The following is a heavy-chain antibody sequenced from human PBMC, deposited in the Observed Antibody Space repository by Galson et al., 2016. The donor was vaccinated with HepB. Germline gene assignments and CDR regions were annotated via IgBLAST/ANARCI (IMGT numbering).Heavy chain of an antibody. D-gene: IGHD1/OR15-1a*01. CDR2: TYYRSKWYN. V-gene: IGHV6-1*01. CDR1: GDSVSSNSAA. Sequence: CAISGDSVSSNSAACNWIRQSPSRGLEWLGRTYYRSKWYNDYAVSVKSRIIVNPDTSKNQFSLQLNSVTPEDTAVYYCVEQRKGAPYGMDVWGQGTTVTVSS. CDR3: VEQRKGAPYGMDV. J-gene: IGHJ6*02.